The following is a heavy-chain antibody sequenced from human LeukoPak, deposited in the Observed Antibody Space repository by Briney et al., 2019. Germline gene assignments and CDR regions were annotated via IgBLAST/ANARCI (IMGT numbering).Heavy chain of an antibody. D-gene: IGHD2-2*01. CDR3: ARDEYCSSTTCFYPDYIDV. Sequence: ASVKVSCKASGYTFTGYYMHWVRQAPGQGLEWMGWINPNSGGTNYAQKFQGRVTMTRDTSISTAYMELSRLRSDDTAVYYCARDEYCSSTTCFYPDYIDVWGKGTTVTVSS. CDR2: INPNSGGT. J-gene: IGHJ6*03. CDR1: GYTFTGYY. V-gene: IGHV1-2*02.